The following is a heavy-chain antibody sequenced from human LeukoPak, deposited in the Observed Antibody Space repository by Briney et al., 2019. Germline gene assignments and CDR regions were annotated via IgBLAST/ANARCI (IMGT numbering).Heavy chain of an antibody. CDR3: ARGRGYCSSTSCYHFDY. D-gene: IGHD2-2*01. Sequence: GGSLRLSCAASGFTFSTYFMHWVRQAPGKGLEWVADIASDGSHTFYVESVKGRFTISRDNSKNTLYLQMNSLRAEDTAVYYCARGRGYCSSTSCYHFDYWGQGTLVTVSS. V-gene: IGHV3-30-3*01. CDR2: IASDGSHT. CDR1: GFTFSTYF. J-gene: IGHJ4*02.